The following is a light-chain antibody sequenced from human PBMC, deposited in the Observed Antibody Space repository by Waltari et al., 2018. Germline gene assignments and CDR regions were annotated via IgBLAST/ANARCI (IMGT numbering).Light chain of an antibody. V-gene: IGLV2-14*01. Sequence: QSALTQPASVPGSPGQSITISCTGTSSDVAAYNSFSCDQQHQGKAPKLMIYDVSNRPSGVSNRFSGSKSGNTASLTISGLQAEDEADYYCSSYTSSRTLIFGGGTKLTVL. CDR3: SSYTSSRTLI. J-gene: IGLJ2*01. CDR1: SSDVAAYNS. CDR2: DVS.